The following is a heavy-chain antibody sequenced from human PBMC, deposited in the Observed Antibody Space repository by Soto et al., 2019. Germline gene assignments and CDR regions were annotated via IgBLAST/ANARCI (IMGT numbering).Heavy chain of an antibody. CDR1: GGTFSSYA. CDR3: AHRYGYSSGWADNWCDP. Sequence: QVQLVQSGAEVKKPGSSVKVSCKASGGTFSSYAISWVRQAPGQGLEWMGGIIPIFGTANYAQQFQGRVTITADESTSPAYMELSSLRSEDTAVYSCAHRYGYSSGWADNWCDPWGQGPLVTVAS. J-gene: IGHJ5*02. CDR2: IIPIFGTA. D-gene: IGHD6-19*01. V-gene: IGHV1-69*01.